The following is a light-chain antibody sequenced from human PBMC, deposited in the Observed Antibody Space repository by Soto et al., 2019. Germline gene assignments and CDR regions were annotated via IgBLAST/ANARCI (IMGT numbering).Light chain of an antibody. CDR2: KAS. Sequence: DXXXTQSPSTLSASVGDRVTITCRASQSISSWLAWYQQKPGKAPKLLIYKASSLESGVPSRFSGSGSGTEFTLTISSLQPDDFATYYCQQYNSYLFTFGPGTKVDIK. J-gene: IGKJ3*01. CDR1: QSISSW. CDR3: QQYNSYLFT. V-gene: IGKV1-5*03.